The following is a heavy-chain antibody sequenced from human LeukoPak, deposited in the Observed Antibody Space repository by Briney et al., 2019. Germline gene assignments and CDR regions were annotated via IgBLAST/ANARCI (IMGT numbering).Heavy chain of an antibody. CDR1: GGTFSSYA. J-gene: IGHJ4*02. CDR2: IIPIFGTA. CDR3: ARSASCGGDCRHRFTDFDY. V-gene: IGHV1-69*13. Sequence: SVKVSCKASGGTFSSYAISWVRQAPGQGLEWMGGIIPIFGTANYAQKFQGRVTITADESTSTAYMELSSLRSEDTAVYYCARSASCGGDCRHRFTDFDYWGQGTLVTVSS. D-gene: IGHD2-21*02.